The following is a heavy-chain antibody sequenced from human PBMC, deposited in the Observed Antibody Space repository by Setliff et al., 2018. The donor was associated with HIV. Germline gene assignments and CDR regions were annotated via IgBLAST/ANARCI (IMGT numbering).Heavy chain of an antibody. V-gene: IGHV4-38-2*01. CDR1: GYSISSGYF. D-gene: IGHD3-16*01. CDR2: LYHSGTN. CDR3: ARGSKGGFFDY. J-gene: IGHJ4*02. Sequence: SETLSLTCAVSGYSISSGYFWGWIRQPPGKGLEWIGSLYHSGTNFYNPSLKGRVTISVDMSKNQFSLKLSSVTAADTAVYYCARGSKGGFFDYWGQGTLVTVSS.